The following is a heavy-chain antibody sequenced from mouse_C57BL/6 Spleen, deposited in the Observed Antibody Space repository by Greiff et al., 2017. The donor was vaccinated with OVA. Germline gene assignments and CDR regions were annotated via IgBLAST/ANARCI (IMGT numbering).Heavy chain of an antibody. D-gene: IGHD2-5*01. Sequence: QVQLQQPGAELVKPGASVKMSCKASGYTFTSYWITWVKQRPGQGLEWIGDIYPGSGSTNYNEKFKSKATLTVDTSSSTAYMQLSSLTSEDSAVHYCARASNYGGGAMDYWGQGTSVTVSS. CDR1: GYTFTSYW. V-gene: IGHV1-55*01. J-gene: IGHJ4*01. CDR2: IYPGSGST. CDR3: ARASNYGGGAMDY.